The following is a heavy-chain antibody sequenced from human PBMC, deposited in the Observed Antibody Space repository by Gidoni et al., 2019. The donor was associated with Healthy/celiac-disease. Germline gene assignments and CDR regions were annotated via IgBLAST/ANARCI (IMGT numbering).Heavy chain of an antibody. CDR1: GGTCSSYA. J-gene: IGHJ4*02. Sequence: QVQLGQSGTEGKKPGTSVKSSCKDSGGTCSSYAISWVRQAPGEGLEWMGGIIPIFGTANYAQKFQGRVTITADESTSTAYMELSSLRSEDTAVYYGARGDGYNLGSVDYWGQGTLVTVSS. D-gene: IGHD5-12*01. CDR3: ARGDGYNLGSVDY. V-gene: IGHV1-69*01. CDR2: IIPIFGTA.